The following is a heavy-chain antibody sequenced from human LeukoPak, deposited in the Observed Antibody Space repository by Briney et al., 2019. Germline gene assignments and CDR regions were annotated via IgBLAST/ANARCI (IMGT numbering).Heavy chain of an antibody. CDR1: GGTFSSYA. Sequence: SVKVSCKASGGTFSSYAISWVRQAPGQGLEWMGRIIPIFGIANYAQKFQGRVTITADKSTSTAYMELSSLRSEDTAVYYCARAMDTAMVNGGNYWGQGTLVTVSS. CDR3: ARAMDTAMVNGGNY. V-gene: IGHV1-69*04. J-gene: IGHJ4*02. CDR2: IIPIFGIA. D-gene: IGHD5-18*01.